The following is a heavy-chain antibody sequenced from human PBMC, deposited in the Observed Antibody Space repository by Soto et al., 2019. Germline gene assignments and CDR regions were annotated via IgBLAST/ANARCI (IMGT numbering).Heavy chain of an antibody. CDR1: GFTFSSYG. J-gene: IGHJ4*02. Sequence: GGSLRLSCAASGFTFSSYGMHWVRQAPGKGLEWVAVISYDGSNKYYADSVKGRFTISRDNSKNTLYLQMNSLRAEDTAVYYCAKDMTPVVPAATELDYWGQGTLVTVSS. D-gene: IGHD2-2*01. CDR3: AKDMTPVVPAATELDY. V-gene: IGHV3-30*18. CDR2: ISYDGSNK.